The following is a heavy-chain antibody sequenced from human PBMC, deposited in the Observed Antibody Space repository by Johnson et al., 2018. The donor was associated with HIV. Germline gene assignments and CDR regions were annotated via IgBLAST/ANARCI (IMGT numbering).Heavy chain of an antibody. Sequence: VQLVESGGGLVQPGRSLRLSCAASGFTFDDYAMHWVRQAPGKGLEWVSGISWNSGSIGYADSVKGRFTISRDNSKLFLQMNSLRAEDTAVYYCARGGLEQWLVWPHAAFDIWGQGTMVTVSS. J-gene: IGHJ3*02. D-gene: IGHD6-19*01. CDR2: ISWNSGSI. V-gene: IGHV3-9*01. CDR1: GFTFDDYA. CDR3: ARGGLEQWLVWPHAAFDI.